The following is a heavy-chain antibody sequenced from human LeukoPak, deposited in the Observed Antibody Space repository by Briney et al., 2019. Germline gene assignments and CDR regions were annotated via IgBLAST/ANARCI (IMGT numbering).Heavy chain of an antibody. V-gene: IGHV4-38-2*01. CDR1: GYSISSGYY. CDR3: VSGASGSYKGHYYYYYMDV. CDR2: IYHSGST. J-gene: IGHJ6*03. Sequence: KPSETLSLTCAVSGYSISSGYYWGWIRPPPGKGLEWIGSIYHSGSTYYNPSLKSRVTMSVDTSKNQFSLKLSSVTAADTAVYYCVSGASGSYKGHYYYYYMDVWGKGTTVTVSS. D-gene: IGHD1-26*01.